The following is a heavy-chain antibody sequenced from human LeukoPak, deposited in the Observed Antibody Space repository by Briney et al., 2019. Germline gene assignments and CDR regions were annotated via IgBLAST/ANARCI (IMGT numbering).Heavy chain of an antibody. Sequence: SVKVSCKASGGTFSSYAISWVRQAPGQGLEWMGGIIPIFGTANYAQKFQGRVTITADESTSTTYMELSSLRSEDTAVYYCARAMASAAGTGRWFDPWGQGTLVTVSS. D-gene: IGHD6-13*01. V-gene: IGHV1-69*01. CDR1: GGTFSSYA. CDR2: IIPIFGTA. J-gene: IGHJ5*02. CDR3: ARAMASAAGTGRWFDP.